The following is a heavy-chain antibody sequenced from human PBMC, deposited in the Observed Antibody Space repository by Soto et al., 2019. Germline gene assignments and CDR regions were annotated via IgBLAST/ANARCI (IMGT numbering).Heavy chain of an antibody. Sequence: SETLSLTCTVSGGSISSDYWSWIRQPPGKGLEWIGYIYYSGSTNYNPSLKSRVTISVDTSKNQFSLKLSSVTAADTALYYCARMGVVGATTFDYWGQGTQVTVSS. CDR2: IYYSGST. J-gene: IGHJ4*02. CDR1: GGSISSDY. CDR3: ARMGVVGATTFDY. V-gene: IGHV4-59*01. D-gene: IGHD1-26*01.